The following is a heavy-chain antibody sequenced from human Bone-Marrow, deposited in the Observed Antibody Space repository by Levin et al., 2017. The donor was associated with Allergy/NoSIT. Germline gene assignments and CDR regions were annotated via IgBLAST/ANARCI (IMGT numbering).Heavy chain of an antibody. V-gene: IGHV1-2*02. Sequence: ASVKVSCKASGYTFTGYYMHWVRQAPGQGLEWMGWINPNSGGTNYAQKFQGRVTMTRDTSISTAYMELSRLRSDDTAVYYCARGLTIFGVVIIPVSNGMDVWGQGTTVTVSS. CDR2: INPNSGGT. D-gene: IGHD3-3*01. J-gene: IGHJ6*02. CDR1: GYTFTGYY. CDR3: ARGLTIFGVVIIPVSNGMDV.